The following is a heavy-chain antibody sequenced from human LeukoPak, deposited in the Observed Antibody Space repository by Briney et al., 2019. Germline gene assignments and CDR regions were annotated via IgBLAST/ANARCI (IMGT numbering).Heavy chain of an antibody. CDR1: GGSISSYY. J-gene: IGHJ4*02. D-gene: IGHD3-16*01. Sequence: ETLSLTCTVSGGSISSYYWSWVRQAPGKGLELVSVIYSAGNTYYANYVEGRFTISRDNIKKTVYLQMNSLRAEDTAVYYCARSPRGMDWGQGTLVTVSS. V-gene: IGHV3-53*01. CDR2: IYSAGNT. CDR3: ARSPRGMD.